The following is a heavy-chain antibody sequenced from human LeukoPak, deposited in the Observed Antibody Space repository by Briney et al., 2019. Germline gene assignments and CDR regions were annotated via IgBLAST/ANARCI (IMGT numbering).Heavy chain of an antibody. CDR3: ARVQAGPRTFDY. Sequence: SETLSLTCTVSGGSISSYYWSWIRQPPGKGLEWIGYIYYSGSTNYTPSLKSRVTISVDTSKNQFSLKLSSVTAADTAVYYCARVQAGPRTFDYWGQGTLVTVSS. CDR1: GGSISSYY. V-gene: IGHV4-59*01. J-gene: IGHJ4*02. D-gene: IGHD6-19*01. CDR2: IYYSGST.